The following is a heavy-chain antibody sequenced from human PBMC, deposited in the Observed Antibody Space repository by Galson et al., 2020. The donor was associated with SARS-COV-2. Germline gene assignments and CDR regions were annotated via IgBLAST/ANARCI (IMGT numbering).Heavy chain of an antibody. Sequence: GGSLRLSCAASGFTSSSYAMHWVRQAPGQGLEWVAVISYDGSNKYYADSVKGRFTISRDNSKNTLYLQMNSLRAEDTAVYYCARGGGSYYSAFDIWGQGTMVTVSS. CDR1: GFTSSSYA. J-gene: IGHJ3*02. CDR2: ISYDGSNK. D-gene: IGHD1-26*01. V-gene: IGHV3-30-3*01. CDR3: ARGGGSYYSAFDI.